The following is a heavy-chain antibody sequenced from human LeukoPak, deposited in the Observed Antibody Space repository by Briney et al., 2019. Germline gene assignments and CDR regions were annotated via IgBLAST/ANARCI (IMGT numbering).Heavy chain of an antibody. CDR1: GFTFSSYA. J-gene: IGHJ3*02. V-gene: IGHV3-23*01. Sequence: GGSLRLSCAASGFTFSSYAMSWVRQAPGKGLEWVSAIRGSGGSTYYADSVKGRFTISRDNSKNTLYLQMNSLRAEDTAVYYCAKAGDTMIVVVITGAFDIWGQGTMVTVSS. D-gene: IGHD3-22*01. CDR3: AKAGDTMIVVVITGAFDI. CDR2: IRGSGGST.